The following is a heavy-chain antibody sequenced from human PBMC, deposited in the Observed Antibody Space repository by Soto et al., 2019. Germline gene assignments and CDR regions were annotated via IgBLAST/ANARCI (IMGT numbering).Heavy chain of an antibody. V-gene: IGHV3-53*01. CDR2: IYSGGTT. J-gene: IGHJ4*02. CDR1: GFTVSANY. Sequence: GGSLRLSCAASGFTVSANYISWVRQAPGKGLQWVSVIYSGGTTYYADSVKGRFTISRDNSKNTLYLQMNSLRVDDTAVYYCARDRESSGYYRSFDYWGQGTLVTVSS. D-gene: IGHD3-22*01. CDR3: ARDRESSGYYRSFDY.